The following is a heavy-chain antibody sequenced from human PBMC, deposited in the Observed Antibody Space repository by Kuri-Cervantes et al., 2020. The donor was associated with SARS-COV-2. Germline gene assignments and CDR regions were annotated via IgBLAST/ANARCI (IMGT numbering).Heavy chain of an antibody. V-gene: IGHV3-21*01. CDR2: ISSSSSYI. Sequence: GGSLRLSCAASGFTFSSYSMNWVRQAPGKGLEWVSSISSSSSYIYYADSVKGRFTISRDNAKNSLYLQMNSLRAEDTAVYHCARDRGKIAARIYYYYSMDVWGQGTTVTVSS. CDR3: ARDRGKIAARIYYYYSMDV. J-gene: IGHJ6*02. D-gene: IGHD6-6*01. CDR1: GFTFSSYS.